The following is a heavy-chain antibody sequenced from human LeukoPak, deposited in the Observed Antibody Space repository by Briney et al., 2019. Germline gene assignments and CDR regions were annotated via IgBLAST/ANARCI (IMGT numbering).Heavy chain of an antibody. CDR3: AREDDTGRYMGDDAFDI. CDR1: GYTFTSYG. D-gene: IGHD1-26*01. Sequence: GASVKVSCKASGYTFTSYGISWVRQAPGQGLEWMGWISAYTGHTNYAQKLQGRVTMTTDTSTSTAYMELRSLRSDDTAVYYCAREDDTGRYMGDDAFDIWGQGTMVTVSS. V-gene: IGHV1-18*01. CDR2: ISAYTGHT. J-gene: IGHJ3*02.